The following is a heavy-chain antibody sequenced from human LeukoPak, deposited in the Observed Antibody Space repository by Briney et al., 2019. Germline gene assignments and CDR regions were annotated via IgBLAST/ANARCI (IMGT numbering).Heavy chain of an antibody. J-gene: IGHJ3*02. CDR1: GYTFTSYG. CDR3: AREIRYYDSSGTDAFDI. CDR2: INPNSGGT. D-gene: IGHD3-22*01. V-gene: IGHV1-2*02. Sequence: GASVKVSCKASGYTFTSYGISWVRQAPGQGLEWMGWINPNSGGTNYAQKFQGRVTMTRDTSISTAYMELSRLRSDDTAVYYCAREIRYYDSSGTDAFDIWGQGTMVTVSS.